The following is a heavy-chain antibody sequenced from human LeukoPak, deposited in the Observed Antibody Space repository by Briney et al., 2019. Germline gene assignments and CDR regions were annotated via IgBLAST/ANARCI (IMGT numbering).Heavy chain of an antibody. V-gene: IGHV5-51*06. D-gene: IGHD6-13*01. Sequence: GESLKISCKGSGYSFSSYWVGWVRQMPGKGLEWMGIIYPGDSDTRHSPSFQGQVTISADKSISTAYLQWSSLKASDTAIYYCARYGAAAAAVPLDYWGQGTLVTVSS. CDR1: GYSFSSYW. CDR2: IYPGDSDT. CDR3: ARYGAAAAAVPLDY. J-gene: IGHJ4*02.